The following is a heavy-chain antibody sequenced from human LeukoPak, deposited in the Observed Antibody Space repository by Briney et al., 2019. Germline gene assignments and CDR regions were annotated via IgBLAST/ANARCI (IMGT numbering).Heavy chain of an antibody. CDR2: IYYSGST. V-gene: IGHV4-30-4*01. D-gene: IGHD3-22*01. CDR3: ARFLWRSGYFDY. CDR1: GGSISSGDYY. J-gene: IGHJ4*02. Sequence: PSETLSLTCTVSGGSISSGDYYWSWIRQPPGKGLEWIGYIYYSGSTYYNPSLKSRVTISVDTSKNQFSLKLSSVTAADTAVYYCARFLWRSGYFDYWGQGTLVTVSS.